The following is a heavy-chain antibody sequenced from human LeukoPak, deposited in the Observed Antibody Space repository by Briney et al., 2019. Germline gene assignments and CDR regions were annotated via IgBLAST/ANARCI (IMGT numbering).Heavy chain of an antibody. D-gene: IGHD3-10*01. CDR1: GGSISSYY. J-gene: IGHJ6*03. Sequence: SETLSLTCTVSGGSISSYYWSWIRQPPGKGLEWIGYIYYSGSTNYNPSLKSRVTISVDTSKNQFSLKLSSVTAADTAVYYCARGVRGGCDYYYYYMDVWGKGTTVTVSS. CDR2: IYYSGST. CDR3: ARGVRGGCDYYYYYMDV. V-gene: IGHV4-59*01.